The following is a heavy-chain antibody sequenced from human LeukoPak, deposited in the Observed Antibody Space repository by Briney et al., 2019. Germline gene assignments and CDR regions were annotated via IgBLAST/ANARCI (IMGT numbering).Heavy chain of an antibody. Sequence: GGSLRLSCAASGFTFSNYWMTWVRQAPGKGLEWVANINQNGSVQLYVDSVKGRLTISRDNARNSLYLQMNNLRAEDTALYFCARDQGAPGDYWGQGTLVTVSS. D-gene: IGHD4/OR15-4a*01. CDR1: GFTFSNYW. J-gene: IGHJ4*02. CDR2: INQNGSVQ. CDR3: ARDQGAPGDY. V-gene: IGHV3-7*01.